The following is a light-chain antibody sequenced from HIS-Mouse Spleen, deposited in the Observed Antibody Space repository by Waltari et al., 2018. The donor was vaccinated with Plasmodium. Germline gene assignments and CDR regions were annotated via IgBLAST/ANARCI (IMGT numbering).Light chain of an antibody. CDR3: SSYAGSNNLV. CDR2: EVS. J-gene: IGLJ2*01. CDR1: SSDVGGYNY. Sequence: QSALTQPPSASGSPGQSVTISCTGTSSDVGGYNYVSWYQKHPGKAPKRMIYEVSKRPSGVPDRFSGSKSGNTASLTVSGLQAEDEADYYCSSYAGSNNLVFGGGTKLTVL. V-gene: IGLV2-8*01.